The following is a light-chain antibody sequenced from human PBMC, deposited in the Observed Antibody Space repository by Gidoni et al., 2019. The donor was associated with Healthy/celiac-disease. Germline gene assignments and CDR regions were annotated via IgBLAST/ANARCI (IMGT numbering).Light chain of an antibody. Sequence: QSVLTQPPSVSGSPGQRAPISCTGSSSNTGAGYDVHSSQQLPGTAPKLLIYGNSNRPSGVPDRFSGSKSGTSASLAITGLQAEDEADYYCQSYDSSLSGFVVFGGGTKLTVL. CDR3: QSYDSSLSGFVV. CDR1: SSNTGAGYD. J-gene: IGLJ2*01. CDR2: GNS. V-gene: IGLV1-40*01.